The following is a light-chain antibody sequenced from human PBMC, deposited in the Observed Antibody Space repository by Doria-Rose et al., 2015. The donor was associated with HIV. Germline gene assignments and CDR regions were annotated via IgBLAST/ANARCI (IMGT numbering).Light chain of an antibody. V-gene: IGKV3-20*01. CDR1: QSFSSTY. J-gene: IGKJ1*01. Sequence: TQSPGTLSLSPGEGATLSCRASQSFSSTYLAWYQQKPGQAPSLLIYDGSTRDTGIPDRFSASGSGTDFTLTINRLEPEDFALYYCHQYGTSWTFGQGTKVEI. CDR3: HQYGTSWT. CDR2: DGS.